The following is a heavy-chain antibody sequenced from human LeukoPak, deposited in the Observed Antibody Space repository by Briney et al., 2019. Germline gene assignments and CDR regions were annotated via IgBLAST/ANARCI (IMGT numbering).Heavy chain of an antibody. CDR3: AREGVEYYYDSSGYDY. D-gene: IGHD3-22*01. J-gene: IGHJ4*02. CDR1: GFTFSSYS. V-gene: IGHV3-21*01. Sequence: GGSLRLSCAASGFTFSSYSMNWVRQAPGKGLEWVSSISSSSSYIYYADSVKGRFTISRDNAKNSLYLQMNSLRAEDTAVYYCAREGVEYYYDSSGYDYWGQGTLVTVSS. CDR2: ISSSSSYI.